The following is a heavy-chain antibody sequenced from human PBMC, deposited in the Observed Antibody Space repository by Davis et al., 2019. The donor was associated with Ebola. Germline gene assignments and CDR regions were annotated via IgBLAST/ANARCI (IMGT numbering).Heavy chain of an antibody. J-gene: IGHJ6*01. CDR1: GGSINCIH. Sequence: SETLSLTCPVSGGSINCIHWSWIRQSPGKGLDWIAYISYSGSTYHNPSLKSRGTISVDTPKNKLSLKLSLHQGPIGLPPGTLLQEHLWG. CDR2: ISYSGST. CDR3: LLQEHL. V-gene: IGHV4-59*01.